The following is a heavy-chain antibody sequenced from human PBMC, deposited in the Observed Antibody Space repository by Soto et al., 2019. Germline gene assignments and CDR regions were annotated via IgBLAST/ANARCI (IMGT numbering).Heavy chain of an antibody. V-gene: IGHV3-30-3*01. D-gene: IGHD6-13*01. CDR2: ISYDGSNK. CDR3: ARAWIAAAVPNWFDP. CDR1: GFTFSSYA. J-gene: IGHJ5*02. Sequence: VGSLRLSCAASGFTFSSYAMHWVRQAPGKGLEWVAVISYDGSNKYYADSVKGRFTISRDNSKNTLYLQMNSLRAEDTAVYYCARAWIAAAVPNWFDPWGQGTLVTVSS.